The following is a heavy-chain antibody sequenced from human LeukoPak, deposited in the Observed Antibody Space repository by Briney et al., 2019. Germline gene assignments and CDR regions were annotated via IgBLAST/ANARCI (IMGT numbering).Heavy chain of an antibody. Sequence: SETLSLTCTVSGVSISSYYWNWMRQPPGRGLEWIGYVKYSGSTHYSPSLKSRVTTSVDTSKNQFSLKLSSVTAADTAVYFCASSSPRSLLNYETSGYYVYWGQGTLVTVSS. CDR2: VKYSGST. V-gene: IGHV4-59*01. CDR3: ASSSPRSLLNYETSGYYVY. J-gene: IGHJ4*02. D-gene: IGHD3-22*01. CDR1: GVSISSYY.